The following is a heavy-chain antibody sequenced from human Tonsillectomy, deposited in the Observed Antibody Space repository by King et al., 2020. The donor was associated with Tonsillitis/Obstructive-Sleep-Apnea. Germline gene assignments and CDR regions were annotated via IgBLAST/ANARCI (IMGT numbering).Heavy chain of an antibody. J-gene: IGHJ4*02. CDR2: ITSGGSAT. V-gene: IGHV3-48*03. CDR3: ARDLGCDY. CDR1: GFTFSSYE. D-gene: IGHD3-16*01. Sequence: VQLVESGGGLVQPGGSLRLSCAASGFTFSSYELNWVRQAPGKGLEWVSYITSGGSATYYADSVKGRSTISRDNAKNSLYLQMNSLRAEDTAVYYCARDLGCDYWGQGTLVTVSS.